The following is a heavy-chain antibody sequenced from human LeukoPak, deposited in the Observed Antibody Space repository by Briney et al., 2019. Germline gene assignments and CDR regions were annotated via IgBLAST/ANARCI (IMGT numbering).Heavy chain of an antibody. J-gene: IGHJ6*03. CDR3: ARAGTGYSSSWYWSYYYMDV. Sequence: SETLSLTCAVYGGSFSGYFWSWIRQPPGKGLEWIGEINHNGGTNYNPSLKSRVTISVDTSKNQFSLKLSSVTAADTAVYYCARAGTGYSSSWYWSYYYMDVWGKGTTVTVSS. CDR2: INHNGGT. CDR1: GGSFSGYF. D-gene: IGHD6-13*01. V-gene: IGHV4-34*01.